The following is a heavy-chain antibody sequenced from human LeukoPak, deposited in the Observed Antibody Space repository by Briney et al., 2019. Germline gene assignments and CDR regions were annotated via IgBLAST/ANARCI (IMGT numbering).Heavy chain of an antibody. CDR2: LYYSGNT. CDR1: GDSIAAPSYY. V-gene: IGHV4-39*01. CDR3: ARQIRYTYDPNWFHP. J-gene: IGHJ5*02. Sequence: PETLSLTCSVSGDSIAAPSYYWAWIRQPPGKGLEWIASLYYSGNTNYDPSLQSRVTISVDTSKNQFSLSLSSVTAADTAVYYCARQIRYTYDPNWFHPWGQGTLVTVS. D-gene: IGHD5-12*01.